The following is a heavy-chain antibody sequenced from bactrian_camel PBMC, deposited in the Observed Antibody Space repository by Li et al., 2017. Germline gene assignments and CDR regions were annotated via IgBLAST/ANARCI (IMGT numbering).Heavy chain of an antibody. V-gene: IGHV3S40*01. J-gene: IGHJ4*01. D-gene: IGHD1*01. CDR1: GYTSKTKC. CDR3: VRDEAYYAMYYFIRY. CDR2: INTGGSIT. Sequence: VQLVESGGGSVQAGGSLRLSCAASGYTSKTKCMGWFRQVPGKGLEWVSTINTGGSITYYADSVKDRFTCSRDNAKNTVYLQMKSLKPEDTAVYYCVRDEAYYAMYYFIRYWGQGTQVTVS.